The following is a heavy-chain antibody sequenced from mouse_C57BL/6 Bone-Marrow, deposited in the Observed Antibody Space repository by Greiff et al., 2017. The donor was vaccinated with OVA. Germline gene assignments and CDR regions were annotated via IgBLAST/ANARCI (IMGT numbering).Heavy chain of an antibody. CDR2: ISSGSSTI. V-gene: IGHV5-17*01. CDR1: GFTFSDYG. Sequence: EVQVVESGGGLVKPGGSLKLSCAASGFTFSDYGMHWVRQAPEKGLEWVAYISSGSSTIYYADTVKGRFTISRDNAKNTLFLQMTRLRSEDTAMYYCARQNGNWFAYWGQGTLVTVSA. CDR3: ARQNGNWFAY. J-gene: IGHJ3*01.